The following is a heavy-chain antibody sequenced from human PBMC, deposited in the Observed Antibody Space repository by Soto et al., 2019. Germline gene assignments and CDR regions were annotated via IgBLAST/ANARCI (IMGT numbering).Heavy chain of an antibody. Sequence: QVQLVQSGAEVKESGASVKVSCKASRYTFISYDINWVRQAPGQGLEWMGWMNPSSANTGYAQKFQGRISMTRNTSMNTAYMELNSLTSEDTAVYYCTRGQAVWWNAGPLGLHGLDVWGQGTTVTVSS. CDR1: RYTFISYD. CDR2: MNPSSANT. V-gene: IGHV1-8*01. CDR3: TRGQAVWWNAGPLGLHGLDV. D-gene: IGHD3-16*01. J-gene: IGHJ6*02.